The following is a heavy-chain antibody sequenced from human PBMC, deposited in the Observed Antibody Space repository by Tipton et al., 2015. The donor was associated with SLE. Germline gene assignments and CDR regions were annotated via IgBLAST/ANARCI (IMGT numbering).Heavy chain of an antibody. Sequence: TLSLTCNVSGGSISSHYWSWIRQPPGKGLEWIGYIYTSGSTNYNPSLKSRVTISVDTSKNQFSLKLSSVTAADTAVYYCARGQGSYYDILTGGAFDIWGQGTMVTVSS. D-gene: IGHD3-9*01. CDR2: IYTSGST. V-gene: IGHV4-4*09. CDR3: ARGQGSYYDILTGGAFDI. J-gene: IGHJ3*02. CDR1: GGSISSHY.